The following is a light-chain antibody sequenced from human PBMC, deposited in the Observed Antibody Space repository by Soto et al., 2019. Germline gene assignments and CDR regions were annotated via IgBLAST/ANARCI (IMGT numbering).Light chain of an antibody. Sequence: EIVMTQSPATLSVSPGARATLSCRASQSVTSNLAWYQQKPGHAPRLLIYGASTRATGIPARFSGSGSGTEFTLTISSLQSEDFAVYCCQQYNNWPPTFGQGTKVDIK. CDR3: QQYNNWPPT. CDR2: GAS. CDR1: QSVTSN. V-gene: IGKV3-15*01. J-gene: IGKJ1*01.